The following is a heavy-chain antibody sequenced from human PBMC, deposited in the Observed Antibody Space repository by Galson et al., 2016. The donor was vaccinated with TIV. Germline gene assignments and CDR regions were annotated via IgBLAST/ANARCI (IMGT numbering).Heavy chain of an antibody. CDR2: TYYTSTWNT. D-gene: IGHD1-1*01. Sequence: CAISGDSVSGNTAAWNWVRQSPSRGLEWLGRTYYTSTWNTDSAVSVKGRIIIRPDTSMNQVSLQLSSVIPDDTAVYYCSRGNWNDGMGGAMAVWGRGTTVTVSS. CDR3: SRGNWNDGMGGAMAV. V-gene: IGHV6-1*01. J-gene: IGHJ6*02. CDR1: GDSVSGNTAA.